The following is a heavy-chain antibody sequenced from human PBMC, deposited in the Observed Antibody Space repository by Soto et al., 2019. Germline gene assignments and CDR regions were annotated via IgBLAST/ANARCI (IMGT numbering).Heavy chain of an antibody. CDR3: ARTKYGDYMDV. D-gene: IGHD4-17*01. Sequence: PGGSLRLSCGVSGFNLSSYWMNWVRQAPGKGLEWVANTNEHGSDKYYGDSVKGRFTISRDNAQNLLYLEMNSLTAEDTALYYCARTKYGDYMDVWGQGTTVTVSS. J-gene: IGHJ6*02. V-gene: IGHV3-7*03. CDR1: GFNLSSYW. CDR2: TNEHGSDK.